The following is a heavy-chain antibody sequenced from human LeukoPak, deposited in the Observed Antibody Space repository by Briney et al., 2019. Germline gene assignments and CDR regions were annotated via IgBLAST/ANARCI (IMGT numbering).Heavy chain of an antibody. D-gene: IGHD3-10*01. CDR1: GFTFSSYA. CDR2: ISGSGGST. Sequence: GGSLRLSCAASGFTFSSYAMSWVRQARGKGVEWVSAISGSGGSTYYGDCVKGRFTISRDNSKNTVYVQINRLRAEDTAVYYCAKXMXRGXIIHSYGMDVWGQGTTVTVSS. J-gene: IGHJ6*02. V-gene: IGHV3-23*01. CDR3: AKXMXRGXIIHSYGMDV.